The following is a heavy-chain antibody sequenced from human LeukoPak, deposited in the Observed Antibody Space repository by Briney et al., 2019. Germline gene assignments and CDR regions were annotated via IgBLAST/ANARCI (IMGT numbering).Heavy chain of an antibody. CDR2: IYCSGST. V-gene: IGHV4-31*03. D-gene: IGHD7-27*01. Sequence: KPSQTLSLTCTVSGGSISSGGYYWSWLRQHPGKGLEWIGYIYCSGSTYYNPSLKSRVTISVDTSKNQFSLKLSPVTAADTAVYYCARAVGIYFDYWGQGTLVTVSS. CDR3: ARAVGIYFDY. CDR1: GGSISSGGYY. J-gene: IGHJ4*02.